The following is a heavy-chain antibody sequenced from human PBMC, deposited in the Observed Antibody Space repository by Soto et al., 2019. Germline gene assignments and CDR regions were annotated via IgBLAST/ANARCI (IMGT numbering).Heavy chain of an antibody. Sequence: SETLSLTCTVSGASISSGDHYWSWIRQSPGKGPEWIGYIYHSGSTYYNPSLKSRVTISVDRSKNQFSLKLSSVTAADTAVYYCARGPPFGYWGQGTLVTVSS. CDR2: IYHSGST. CDR1: GASISSGDHY. V-gene: IGHV4-30-2*06. J-gene: IGHJ4*02. D-gene: IGHD3-10*01. CDR3: ARGPPFGY.